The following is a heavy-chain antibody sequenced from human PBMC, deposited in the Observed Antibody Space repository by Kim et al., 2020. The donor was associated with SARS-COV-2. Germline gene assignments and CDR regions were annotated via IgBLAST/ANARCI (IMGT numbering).Heavy chain of an antibody. CDR3: WVLVLVAAHPLDH. D-gene: IGHD2-15*01. J-gene: IGHJ4*02. V-gene: IGHV3-15*01. Sequence: GGSLRLSCAASGFTFSNAWMSWVRQAPGKGLEWVGRIKTKTDGGTTDYAAPVKGRFTISRDDSKNTLYLEMNSLKTEDTAVYYCWVLVLVAAHPLDHWGQGTLVTVSS. CDR2: IKTKTDGGTT. CDR1: GFTFSNAW.